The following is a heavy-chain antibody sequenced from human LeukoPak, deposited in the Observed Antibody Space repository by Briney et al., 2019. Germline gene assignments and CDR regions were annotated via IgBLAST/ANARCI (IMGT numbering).Heavy chain of an antibody. Sequence: SETLSLTCTVSGGSISSYYWSWIRQPPGKGLEWIGYIYYSGSTNYNPSLKSRVTISVDTSKNQFSLKLSSVTAADTAVYYCATLSYYDDRGYFDYWGQGTLVTFSS. CDR2: IYYSGST. D-gene: IGHD3-22*01. J-gene: IGHJ4*02. CDR3: ATLSYYDDRGYFDY. V-gene: IGHV4-59*12. CDR1: GGSISSYY.